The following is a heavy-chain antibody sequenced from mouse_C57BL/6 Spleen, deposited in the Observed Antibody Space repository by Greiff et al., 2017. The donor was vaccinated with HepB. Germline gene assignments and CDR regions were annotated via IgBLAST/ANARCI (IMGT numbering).Heavy chain of an antibody. CDR1: GYSFTGYY. CDR2: IYPYNGVS. CDR3: ARSYYDYGRNYAMDY. D-gene: IGHD2-4*01. V-gene: IGHV1-31*01. Sequence: DVKLVESGPELVKPGASVKISCKASGYSFTGYYMHWVKQSHGNILDWIGYIYPYNGVSSYNQKFKGKATLTVDKSSSTAYMELRSLTSEDSAVYYCARSYYDYGRNYAMDYWGQGTSVTVSS. J-gene: IGHJ4*01.